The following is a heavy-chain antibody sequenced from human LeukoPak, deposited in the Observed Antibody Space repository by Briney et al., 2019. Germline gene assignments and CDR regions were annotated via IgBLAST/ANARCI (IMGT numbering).Heavy chain of an antibody. Sequence: PGGSLRLSCAASGFTFSSYAMHWVRQAPGKGLEWVSAISSTGDRTYHADSVKGRFTISRDNSKNTLYLQMNSLRVEDTAVYYCANHFDGSASELWYFDLWGRGTLVTVSS. CDR2: ISSTGDRT. J-gene: IGHJ2*01. D-gene: IGHD3-22*01. CDR1: GFTFSSYA. V-gene: IGHV3-23*01. CDR3: ANHFDGSASELWYFDL.